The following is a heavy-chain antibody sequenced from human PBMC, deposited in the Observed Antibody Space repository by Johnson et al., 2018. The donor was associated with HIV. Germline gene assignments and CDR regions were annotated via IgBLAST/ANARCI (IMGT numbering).Heavy chain of an antibody. CDR3: ARRRGYSYALGRGAFDI. Sequence: VQLVESGGGVVQPGRSLRLSCAASGFTFSSYWMSWVRQAPGKGLEWVANIKQDGSEKYYVDSVKGRFTISRDNAKNSLYLQMNSLRAEDTAVYYCARRRGYSYALGRGAFDIWGQGTMVTVSS. D-gene: IGHD5-18*01. CDR2: IKQDGSEK. J-gene: IGHJ3*02. V-gene: IGHV3-7*05. CDR1: GFTFSSYW.